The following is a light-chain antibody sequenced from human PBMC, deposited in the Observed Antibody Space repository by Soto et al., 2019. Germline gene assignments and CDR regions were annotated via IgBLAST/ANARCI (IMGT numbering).Light chain of an antibody. CDR2: FAS. CDR3: QQYNKWPLT. CDR1: QSVSNN. V-gene: IGKV3-15*01. J-gene: IGKJ4*01. Sequence: EIVMTQSPATLSVSPGEKATLSCRASQSVSNNLAWYQQKPGQAPRLLIYFASTRATGIPARFSGSGSGTEFTVTISSLQSEDFAVYYCQQYNKWPLTFGGGTKVETK.